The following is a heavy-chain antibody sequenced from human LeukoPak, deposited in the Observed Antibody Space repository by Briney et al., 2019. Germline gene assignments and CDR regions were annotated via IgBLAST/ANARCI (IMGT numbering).Heavy chain of an antibody. D-gene: IGHD6-13*01. V-gene: IGHV3-30*18. CDR3: AKDRRSSWTSDY. CDR1: GFTFSSYG. CDR2: ISYDGSNK. Sequence: GRSLRLPCAASGFTFSSYGMHWVRQAPGKGLEWVAVISYDGSNKYYADSVKGRFTISRDNSKNTLYLQMNSLRAEDTAVYYCAKDRRSSWTSDYWGQGTLVTVSS. J-gene: IGHJ4*02.